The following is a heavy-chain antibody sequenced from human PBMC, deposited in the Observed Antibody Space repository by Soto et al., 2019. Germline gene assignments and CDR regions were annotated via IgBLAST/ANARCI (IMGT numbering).Heavy chain of an antibody. CDR2: ISYDGSNK. D-gene: IGHD6-19*01. CDR1: GFTFSSYA. Sequence: QVQLVESGGGVVQPGRSLRLSCAASGFTFSSYAMHWVRQAPGKGLEWVAVISYDGSNKYYADSVKGRFTISRDNFKNTLYLQMNSLRAEDTAVYYCARDRVYSSGWYVQYYGMDVWGQGTTVTVSS. CDR3: ARDRVYSSGWYVQYYGMDV. J-gene: IGHJ6*02. V-gene: IGHV3-30-3*01.